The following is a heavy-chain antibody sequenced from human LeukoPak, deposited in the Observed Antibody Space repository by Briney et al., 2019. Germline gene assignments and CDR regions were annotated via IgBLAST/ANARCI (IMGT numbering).Heavy chain of an antibody. CDR1: GYTFTGYY. CDR3: ARDRIQLWLFDSYWYFDL. J-gene: IGHJ2*01. D-gene: IGHD5-18*01. CDR2: INPNSGGT. Sequence: GASVKVSYKASGYTFTGYYMHWVRQAPGQGLGWMVWINPNSGGTNYAQKFQGRVTMTRDTSISTAYMTLSRLRSDDTAVYYCARDRIQLWLFDSYWYFDLWGRGTLVTVSS. V-gene: IGHV1-2*02.